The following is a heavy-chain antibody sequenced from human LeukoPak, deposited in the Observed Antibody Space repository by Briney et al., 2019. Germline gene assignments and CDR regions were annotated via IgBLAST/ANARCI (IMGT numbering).Heavy chain of an antibody. J-gene: IGHJ6*02. CDR3: ARDLDIVVVAAALRHYGLDV. D-gene: IGHD2-15*01. Sequence: ASVKVSCKASGYTFTSYGISWVRHAPGQGIEWMGWISAFNANTNYAQKFQGRVTMTTDTSTSTVYMDLRNLRSDDTAVYYCARDLDIVVVAAALRHYGLDVWGQGTTVTVSS. V-gene: IGHV1-18*01. CDR2: ISAFNANT. CDR1: GYTFTSYG.